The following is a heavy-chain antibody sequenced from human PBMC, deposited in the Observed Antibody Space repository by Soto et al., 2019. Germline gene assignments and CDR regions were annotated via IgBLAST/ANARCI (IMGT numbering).Heavy chain of an antibody. Sequence: QVQLQESGPGLVKPSDTLSLTCAVSGYSISSINWWGWIRQPPGQGLEWIGYIYYSGTTYYNPSFKSRVTMSVDTSKNQFSLKLTSVTAVDTAVYYCARREIQGPIDYWGQGTLVTVSS. V-gene: IGHV4-28*01. CDR2: IYYSGTT. J-gene: IGHJ4*02. CDR3: ARREIQGPIDY. D-gene: IGHD1-26*01. CDR1: GYSISSINW.